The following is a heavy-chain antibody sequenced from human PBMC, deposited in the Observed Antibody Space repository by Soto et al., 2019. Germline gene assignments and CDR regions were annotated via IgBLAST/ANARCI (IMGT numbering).Heavy chain of an antibody. CDR3: ARERGYSGYDSGWFDP. Sequence: GASVKVCCKDSVYTYTSYGIRWVRQAHRQGLEWMGWISAYNGNTNYAQKLQGRVTMTTDTSTSTAYMELNSLRAEDTAVYYCARERGYSGYDSGWFDPWGQGTLVTVSS. D-gene: IGHD5-12*01. J-gene: IGHJ5*02. V-gene: IGHV1-18*01. CDR1: VYTYTSYG. CDR2: ISAYNGNT.